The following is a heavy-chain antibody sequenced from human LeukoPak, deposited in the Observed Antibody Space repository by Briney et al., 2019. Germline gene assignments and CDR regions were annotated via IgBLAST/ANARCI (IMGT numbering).Heavy chain of an antibody. D-gene: IGHD3-10*01. CDR2: ISYDGSNK. CDR3: ARDISYGSGSYRFDY. Sequence: QAGGSLRLSCAASGFTFSSYAMHWVRQAPGKGLEWVAVISYDGSNKYYADSVKGRFTISRDNSKNTLYLQMNSLRAEDTAVYYCARDISYGSGSYRFDYWGQGTLVTVSS. J-gene: IGHJ4*02. V-gene: IGHV3-30-3*01. CDR1: GFTFSSYA.